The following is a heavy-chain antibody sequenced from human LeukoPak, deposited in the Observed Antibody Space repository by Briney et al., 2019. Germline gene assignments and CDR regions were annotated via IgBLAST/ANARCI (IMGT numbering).Heavy chain of an antibody. D-gene: IGHD3-10*01. CDR1: GFSFSTYT. CDR3: AKYFGRNLGGPGY. Sequence: TGGSLRLSCAASGFSFSTYTMVWVSQAPGGGVEWVSGISGDGGSTYYTDAVKGRFAISRDNSKSTLYLEMNSLRAEDTAMYYCAKYFGRNLGGPGYWGRGTLVTVSS. J-gene: IGHJ4*02. V-gene: IGHV3-23*01. CDR2: ISGDGGST.